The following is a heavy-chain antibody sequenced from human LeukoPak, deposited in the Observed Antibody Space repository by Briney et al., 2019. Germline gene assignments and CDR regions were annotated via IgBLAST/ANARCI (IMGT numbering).Heavy chain of an antibody. Sequence: GSLRLSCAASGFNVSSNYMNWVRQPPGKGLEWIGSIYYSGSTYYNPSLKSRVTISVDTSKNQFSLKLSSVTAADTAVYYCARDVPYYDILTGYYNWFDPWGQGTLVTVSS. V-gene: IGHV4-39*07. CDR3: ARDVPYYDILTGYYNWFDP. J-gene: IGHJ5*02. D-gene: IGHD3-9*01. CDR1: GFNVSSNY. CDR2: IYYSGST.